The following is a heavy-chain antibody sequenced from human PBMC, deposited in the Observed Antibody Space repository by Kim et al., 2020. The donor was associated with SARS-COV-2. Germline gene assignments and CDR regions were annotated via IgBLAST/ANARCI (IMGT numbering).Heavy chain of an antibody. D-gene: IGHD2-2*01. CDR1: GYTLTELS. Sequence: ASVKVSCKVSGYTLTELSMHWVRQAPGKGLEWMGDFDPEDGETIYAQKFQGRVTMTEDTSTDTAYMELSSLRSEDTAVYYCATLKHQYYYYGMDVWGQGTMVTVSS. V-gene: IGHV1-24*01. CDR3: ATLKHQYYYYGMDV. CDR2: FDPEDGET. J-gene: IGHJ6*02.